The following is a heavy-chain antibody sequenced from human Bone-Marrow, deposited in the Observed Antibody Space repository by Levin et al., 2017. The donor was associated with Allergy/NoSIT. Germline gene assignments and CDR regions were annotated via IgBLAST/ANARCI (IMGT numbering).Heavy chain of an antibody. V-gene: IGHV3-9*01. J-gene: IGHJ4*02. CDR1: GFTFDDYA. CDR3: VREGLRLGEFSSYGGIYFDY. CDR2: FSWNSGRI. D-gene: IGHD3-16*02. Sequence: GGSLRLSCAASGFTFDDYAMHWVRQAPGKGLEWVSGFSWNSGRIEYADSVKGRFTISTDNAKNSLYLQMNSLRAEDTALYYCVREGLRLGEFSSYGGIYFDYWGQATLVTVSS.